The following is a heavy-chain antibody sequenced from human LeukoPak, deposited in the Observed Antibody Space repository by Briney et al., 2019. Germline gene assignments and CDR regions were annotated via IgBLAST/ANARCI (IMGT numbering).Heavy chain of an antibody. Sequence: GASVKVSCKASGYTFTSYAMHWVRQAPGQRLEWMGWINAGNGNTKYSQKFQGRVTITRDTSASTAYMELSSLRSEDTAVYYCARSPITMVRGVLVDFDYWGQGTLVTVSS. CDR1: GYTFTSYA. J-gene: IGHJ4*02. D-gene: IGHD3-10*01. V-gene: IGHV1-3*01. CDR3: ARSPITMVRGVLVDFDY. CDR2: INAGNGNT.